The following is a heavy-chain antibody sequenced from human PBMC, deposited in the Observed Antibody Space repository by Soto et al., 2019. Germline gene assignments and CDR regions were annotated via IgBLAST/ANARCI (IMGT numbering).Heavy chain of an antibody. CDR1: GDSVSSNTAS. CDR3: AKGDNLGPKTGYAFDP. CDR2: TYFRSKWYN. J-gene: IGHJ5*02. V-gene: IGHV6-1*01. D-gene: IGHD5-12*01. Sequence: PSQTLSLTCAISGDSVSSNTASWNWIRQSPSRGLEWLGRTYFRSKWYNDHAVSVKSRIIINPDTSNNQFSLQLNSVTPEDTAVYFCAKGDNLGPKTGYAFDPWGQGIMVTVSS.